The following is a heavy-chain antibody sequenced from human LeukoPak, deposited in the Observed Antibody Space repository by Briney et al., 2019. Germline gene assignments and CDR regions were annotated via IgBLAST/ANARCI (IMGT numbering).Heavy chain of an antibody. CDR1: GGSISSYY. V-gene: IGHV4-59*01. J-gene: IGHJ4*02. CDR3: AREGWQKDLDY. Sequence: SETLSLTCTVSGGSISSYYWSWIRHPPGKGLELIGYIYYSGSTNYNPSLKSRLTISVDTSNNQFSLKLSSVTAADTAVYYCAREGWQKDLDYWGQGTLVTVSS. CDR2: IYYSGST.